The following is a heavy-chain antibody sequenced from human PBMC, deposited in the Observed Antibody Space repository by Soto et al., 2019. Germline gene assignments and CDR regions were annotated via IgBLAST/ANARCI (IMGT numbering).Heavy chain of an antibody. V-gene: IGHV4-34*01. Sequence: SETLSLTCAVYGGSFSGYYWSWIRQPPGKGLEWIGEINHSGSTNYNPSLKSRVTISVDTSKNQFSLKLSSVTAADTAVYYCARGPRVLRYLTIGFDYWGQGTLVTVSS. CDR2: INHSGST. D-gene: IGHD3-9*01. J-gene: IGHJ4*02. CDR1: GGSFSGYY. CDR3: ARGPRVLRYLTIGFDY.